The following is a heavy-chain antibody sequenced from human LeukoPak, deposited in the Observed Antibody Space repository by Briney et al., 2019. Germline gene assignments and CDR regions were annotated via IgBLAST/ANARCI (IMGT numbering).Heavy chain of an antibody. CDR3: AREPYYDSSGYCLDY. CDR2: ISSGGSFI. J-gene: IGHJ4*02. D-gene: IGHD3-22*01. V-gene: IGHV3-11*01. Sequence: GALRLSCAASGFIFSDYYMSWIRQAPGKGLEWVSYISSGGSFIYYADSVKGRFTISRDNAKNSLYLQMNSLRAEDTAVYYCAREPYYDSSGYCLDYWGQGTLVTVSS. CDR1: GFIFSDYY.